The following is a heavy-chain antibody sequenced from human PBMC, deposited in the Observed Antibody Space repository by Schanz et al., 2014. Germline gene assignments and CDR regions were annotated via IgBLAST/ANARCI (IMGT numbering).Heavy chain of an antibody. Sequence: VHLLESGGGLVPPGGSLRLSCAASGFTFSSYALHWVRQAPGKGLEWVALVSSDGNNDYYTDSVKGRFTISRDNSKNTLYLQMNSLRADDTAVYYCARETTIITGGAFDVWGQGTMVTVSS. CDR2: VSSDGNND. J-gene: IGHJ3*01. D-gene: IGHD3-9*01. CDR1: GFTFSSYA. V-gene: IGHV3-30*03. CDR3: ARETTIITGGAFDV.